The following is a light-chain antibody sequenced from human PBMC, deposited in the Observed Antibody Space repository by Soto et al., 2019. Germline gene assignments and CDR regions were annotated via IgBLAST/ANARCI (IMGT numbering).Light chain of an antibody. CDR1: QSVGSY. J-gene: IGKJ4*01. Sequence: EIVLTQSPATLSLSPGDRATLSCRASQSVGSYLGWYQQRPGQAPRLLIYDASNRATGIPARFSGSGSGTDFTLPISSLEPEDFAVDYCQQRSDFPYTFGGGTKVEIK. CDR2: DAS. V-gene: IGKV3-11*01. CDR3: QQRSDFPYT.